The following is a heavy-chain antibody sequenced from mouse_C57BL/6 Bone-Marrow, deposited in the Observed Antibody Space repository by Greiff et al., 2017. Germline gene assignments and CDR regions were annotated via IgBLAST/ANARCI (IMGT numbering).Heavy chain of an antibody. CDR2: IYPGDGDT. V-gene: IGHV1-82*01. CDR1: GYAFSSSW. J-gene: IGHJ3*01. CDR3: AMGGPY. Sequence: VQLQQSGPELVKPGASVKISCKASGYAFSSSWMNWVKQRPGKGLEWIGRIYPGDGDTNYNGKFKSKATLTADKSSSTAYMQLSSLTSEDSAVYFCAMGGPYWGQGTLVTVSA.